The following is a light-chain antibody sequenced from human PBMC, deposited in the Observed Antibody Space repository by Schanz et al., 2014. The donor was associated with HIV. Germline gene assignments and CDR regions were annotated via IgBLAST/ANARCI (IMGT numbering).Light chain of an antibody. CDR3: SSYTTSSALV. CDR1: SSDVGGYNY. CDR2: DVS. J-gene: IGLJ1*01. Sequence: QSALTQPASVSGPPGQSITISCTGSSSDVGGYNYVSWYQQHPDKAPKLMIYDVSDRPSGVSNRFSGSKSGNTASLTISGLQAEDEADYYCSSYTTSSALVFGTGTKLTVL. V-gene: IGLV2-14*03.